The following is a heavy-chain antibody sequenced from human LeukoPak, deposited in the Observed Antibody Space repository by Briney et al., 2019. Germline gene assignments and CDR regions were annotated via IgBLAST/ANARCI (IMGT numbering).Heavy chain of an antibody. CDR2: MNPNSGNT. J-gene: IGHJ4*02. D-gene: IGHD1-14*01. Sequence: ASVKVSCKASGYTFTSYDINWVRQATGQGLEWMGWMNPNSGNTGYAQKFQGRVTITRDTVATTAYMELRSLRSDDTAVYYCARGAGFAEPLPDYWGQGTLVTVSS. CDR1: GYTFTSYD. V-gene: IGHV1-8*03. CDR3: ARGAGFAEPLPDY.